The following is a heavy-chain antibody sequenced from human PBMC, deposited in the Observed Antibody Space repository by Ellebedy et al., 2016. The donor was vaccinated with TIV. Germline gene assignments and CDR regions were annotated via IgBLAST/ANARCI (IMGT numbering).Heavy chain of an antibody. V-gene: IGHV3-48*03. CDR2: ISSSGSTI. J-gene: IGHJ6*02. CDR1: GFTFSSYE. CDR3: ARDRDYGWANYYGMDV. Sequence: GESLKISCAAPGFTFSSYEMNWVRQAPGKGLEWVSYISSSGSTIYYADAVKGRFTISRDNAKNSLYLQMNSLRAEDTAVYYCARDRDYGWANYYGMDVWGQGTTVTVSS. D-gene: IGHD3-10*01.